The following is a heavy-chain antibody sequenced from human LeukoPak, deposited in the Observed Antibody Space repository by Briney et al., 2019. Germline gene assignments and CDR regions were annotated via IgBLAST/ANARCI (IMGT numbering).Heavy chain of an antibody. V-gene: IGHV3-7*01. CDR1: GFIFSNYW. J-gene: IGHJ4*02. CDR2: INQDGSKE. Sequence: GGSLRLSCAASGFIFSNYWMTWVRQAPVKGLEWVAHINQDGSKEYYMDSVKPRFTISRDNAKNSLSLQMNSLRAEDTAVYYCVRDGGVSGYDLIDYWGQGTLVTVSS. CDR3: VRDGGVSGYDLIDY. D-gene: IGHD5-12*01.